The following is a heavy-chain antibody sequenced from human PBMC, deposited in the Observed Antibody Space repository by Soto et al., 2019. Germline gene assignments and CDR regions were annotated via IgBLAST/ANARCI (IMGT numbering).Heavy chain of an antibody. CDR2: INPSGGST. D-gene: IGHD6-13*01. V-gene: IGHV1-46*01. CDR1: GYTFTSYY. Sequence: ASVKVSCKASGYTFTSYYMHWVRQAPGQGLEWMGIINPSGGSTSYAQKFQGRVTMTRDTSTSTVYMELSSLRSEDTAVYYCAARIAAAFPYYYYGMDVWGQGTTVTVSS. CDR3: AARIAAAFPYYYYGMDV. J-gene: IGHJ6*02.